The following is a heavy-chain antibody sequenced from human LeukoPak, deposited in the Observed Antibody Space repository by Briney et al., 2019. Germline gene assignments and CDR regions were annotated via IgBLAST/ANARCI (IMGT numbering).Heavy chain of an antibody. CDR3: AKAGQRAVAGTVSFDY. Sequence: GGSLRLSCAASGFTFSSYAMSWVRRAPGKGLEWVSAISGSGGSTYYADSVKGRFTISRDNSKNTLYLQMNSLRAEDTAVYYCAKAGQRAVAGTVSFDYWGQGTLVTVSS. CDR2: ISGSGGST. J-gene: IGHJ4*02. D-gene: IGHD6-19*01. V-gene: IGHV3-23*01. CDR1: GFTFSSYA.